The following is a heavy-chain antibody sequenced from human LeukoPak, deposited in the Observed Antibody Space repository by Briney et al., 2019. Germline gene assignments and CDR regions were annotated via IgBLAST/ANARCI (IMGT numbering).Heavy chain of an antibody. J-gene: IGHJ4*02. D-gene: IGHD2-15*01. CDR3: ARVGYCSGGSCYSDFDY. V-gene: IGHV1-18*01. CDR1: GYTFTSYG. CDR2: ISAYNGNT. Sequence: ASVKVSCKASGYTFTSYGISWVRQAPGQGLEWMGWISAYNGNTNYAQKLQGRVTTTTDTSTSTAYMELRSLRSDDTAVYYCARVGYCSGGSCYSDFDYWGQGTLVTVSS.